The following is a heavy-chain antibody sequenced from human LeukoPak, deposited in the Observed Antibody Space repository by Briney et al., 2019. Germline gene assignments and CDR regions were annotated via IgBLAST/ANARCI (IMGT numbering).Heavy chain of an antibody. V-gene: IGHV3-23*01. CDR2: ISDSGDYI. CDR1: GFTFSSYA. D-gene: IGHD2-8*01. J-gene: IGHJ4*02. Sequence: GGSLTLPCAGSGFTFSSYAMSWVRQAPGQGLEWVSVISDSGDYISYADSVRGRFTISRDNSRNTLYLQMISLRPEDTGVYYCAKDTSIGKYCTNGVCSPFDYWGQGTLVTVSS. CDR3: AKDTSIGKYCTNGVCSPFDY.